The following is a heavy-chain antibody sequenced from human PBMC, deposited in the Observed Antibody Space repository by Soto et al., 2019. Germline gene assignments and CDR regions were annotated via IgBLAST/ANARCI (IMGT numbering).Heavy chain of an antibody. V-gene: IGHV4-31*03. CDR1: GGHISSGGYY. Sequence: QVQLQESGPGLVKPSQTLSLTCTVSGGHISSGGYYWSWIRQHPGKGLEWIGYIYYRGSTYYNPYLKSGITISVDTSKNQFSLKLSSVNAADTAVYYCARHTRPNYCSGGSCYPDWFDPWGQGTLVTVSS. CDR2: IYYRGST. D-gene: IGHD2-15*01. CDR3: ARHTRPNYCSGGSCYPDWFDP. J-gene: IGHJ5*02.